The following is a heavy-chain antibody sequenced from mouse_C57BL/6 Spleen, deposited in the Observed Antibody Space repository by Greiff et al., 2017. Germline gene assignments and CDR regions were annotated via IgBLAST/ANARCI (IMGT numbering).Heavy chain of an antibody. CDR3: AREDYRGYFDY. CDR1: GYTFTSYW. Sequence: VQLQQPGAELVKPGASVKLSCKASGYTFTSYWMHWVKQRPGRGLDWIGRIDPNSGGTKYNEKFKSKATLTVDKPSSTAYMQLSSLTSEDSAVYYCAREDYRGYFDYWGQGTTLTVSS. V-gene: IGHV1-72*01. CDR2: IDPNSGGT. D-gene: IGHD2-14*01. J-gene: IGHJ2*01.